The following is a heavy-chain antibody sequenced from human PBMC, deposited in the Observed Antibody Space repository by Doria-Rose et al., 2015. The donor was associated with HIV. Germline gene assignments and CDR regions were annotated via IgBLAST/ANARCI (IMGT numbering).Heavy chain of an antibody. J-gene: IGHJ4*02. CDR1: GVSLSSPGMG. V-gene: IGHV2-26*01. CDR2: IFSYDER. CDR3: ARIKSSRWYHKYYFDF. D-gene: IGHD6-13*01. Sequence: SGPVLVKPTETLTLTCTVSGVSLSSPGMGLSWIRQPPGKALEWLANIFSYDERSYKTSLKSGLTISRGTSKSQVVLTMTDMDPVDTATYYCARIKSSRWYHKYYFDFWGQGTLVIVSA.